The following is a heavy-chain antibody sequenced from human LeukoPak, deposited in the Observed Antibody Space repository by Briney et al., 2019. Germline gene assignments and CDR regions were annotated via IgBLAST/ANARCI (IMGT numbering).Heavy chain of an antibody. Sequence: SETLSLTCTVSGGSISSGDFFWNWIRQPPGKGLEWIGYIYYSGSTYYNPSLKSRVTISVDTSKNQFSLKLSSVTAADTAVYYCARVGYCSGGSCRRGYFDYWGQGTLVTVSS. D-gene: IGHD2-15*01. J-gene: IGHJ4*02. CDR1: GGSISSGDFF. CDR3: ARVGYCSGGSCRRGYFDY. V-gene: IGHV4-30-4*01. CDR2: IYYSGST.